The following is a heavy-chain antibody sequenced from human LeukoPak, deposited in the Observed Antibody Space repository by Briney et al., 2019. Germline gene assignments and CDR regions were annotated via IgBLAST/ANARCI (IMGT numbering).Heavy chain of an antibody. CDR1: GGSVSSGSYY. V-gene: IGHV4-61*01. J-gene: IGHJ2*01. D-gene: IGHD2/OR15-2a*01. Sequence: SETLSLTCTVSGGSVSSGSYYWSWIRQPPGKGLEWIGYIYYSGSTNYNPSLKSRVTISVDTSKNQFSLKLSSVTAADTAVYYCARDNSTVNFYWYFALWGRGTLVTVSS. CDR2: IYYSGST. CDR3: ARDNSTVNFYWYFAL.